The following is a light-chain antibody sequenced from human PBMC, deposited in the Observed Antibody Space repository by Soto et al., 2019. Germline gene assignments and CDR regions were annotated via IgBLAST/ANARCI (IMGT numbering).Light chain of an antibody. CDR1: SSNIGAGYD. J-gene: IGLJ3*02. V-gene: IGLV1-40*01. Sequence: QSVLTQPPSVSGAPGQRVTISCTGSSSNIGAGYDVHWYQQRPGTAPKLLIFGNINRPSGVPDRFSGSKSGTSASLAITGLQAEDEGDYYCQSYDSSLSGLFGGGTQLTAL. CDR3: QSYDSSLSGL. CDR2: GNI.